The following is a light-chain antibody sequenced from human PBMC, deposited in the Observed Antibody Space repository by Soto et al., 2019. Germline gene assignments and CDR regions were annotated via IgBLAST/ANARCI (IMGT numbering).Light chain of an antibody. Sequence: QSALTQPASVSGSPGQSITISCTGTSRDVGGYNYVSWYQQHPGKAPKLMIYDVSNRPSGVSNRFSGSKSGNTASLTISGLQAEDEAEYYCSSYTSSSHVVFGGGTELTVL. CDR2: DVS. CDR1: SRDVGGYNY. J-gene: IGLJ2*01. CDR3: SSYTSSSHVV. V-gene: IGLV2-14*01.